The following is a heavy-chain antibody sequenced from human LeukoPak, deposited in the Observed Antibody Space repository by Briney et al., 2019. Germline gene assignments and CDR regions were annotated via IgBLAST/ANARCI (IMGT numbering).Heavy chain of an antibody. Sequence: GGSLRLSCAASGNYWMHWVRQAPGKGLVWVSHINSDGSSTSYADSVKGRFTISRDNAKNTLYLQMNSLRAEDTAVYYCARGFGMDVWGQGTTVTVSS. V-gene: IGHV3-74*01. J-gene: IGHJ6*02. CDR2: INSDGSST. CDR3: ARGFGMDV. CDR1: GNYW.